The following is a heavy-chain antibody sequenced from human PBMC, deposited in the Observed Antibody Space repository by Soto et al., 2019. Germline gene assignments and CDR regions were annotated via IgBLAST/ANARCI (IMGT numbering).Heavy chain of an antibody. CDR2: ISGSGGST. D-gene: IGHD2-21*02. J-gene: IGHJ4*02. V-gene: IGHV3-23*01. CDR3: AKSPLSRVLGGEVVPAYSFDY. CDR1: GFTFSSYA. Sequence: GGSLRLSCAASGFTFSSYAMSWVRQAPGKGLEWVSAISGSGGSTYYADSVKGRFTISRDNSKNTLYLQMNSLRAEDTAVYYCAKSPLSRVLGGEVVPAYSFDYWGQGTLVTVSS.